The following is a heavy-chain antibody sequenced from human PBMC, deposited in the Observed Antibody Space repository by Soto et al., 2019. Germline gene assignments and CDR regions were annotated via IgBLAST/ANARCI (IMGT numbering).Heavy chain of an antibody. J-gene: IGHJ4*02. CDR1: GFTVSRHG. V-gene: IGHV3-33*01. CDR2: IWYDGSNR. CDR3: AAATTWNFHFPH. D-gene: IGHD1-7*01. Sequence: QVQMVESGGGVVQPGGALRLSCAASGFTVSRHGMHWVRQAAGKGLEWVAVIWYDGSNRYYADSVKGLFTISKDNSKNTLYLEMNTLRPEDTAIYYCAAATTWNFHFPHWGQGTQVTVSS.